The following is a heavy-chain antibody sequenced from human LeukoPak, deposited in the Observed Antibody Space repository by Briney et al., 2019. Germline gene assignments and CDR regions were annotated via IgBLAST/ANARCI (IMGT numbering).Heavy chain of an antibody. CDR3: ASPGIAVAGTGNH. Sequence: ASEKVPCKASGGTFSSYAISWVRQAPGQGLEWMGGIIPIFGTANYAQKFQGRVTITADESTSTAYMELSSLRSEDTAVYYCASPGIAVAGTGNHWGQGTLVTVSS. V-gene: IGHV1-69*13. D-gene: IGHD6-19*01. CDR2: IIPIFGTA. CDR1: GGTFSSYA. J-gene: IGHJ5*02.